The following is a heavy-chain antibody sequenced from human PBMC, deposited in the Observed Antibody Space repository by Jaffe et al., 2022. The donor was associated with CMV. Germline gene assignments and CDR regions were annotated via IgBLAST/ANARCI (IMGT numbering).Heavy chain of an antibody. J-gene: IGHJ6*02. Sequence: EVQLVESGGGLVQPGGSLRLSCAASGFTFSSYWMSWVRQAPGKGLEWVANIKQDGSEKYYVDSVKGRFTISRDNAKNSLYLQMNSLRAEDTAVYYCARERGGPRDYDFWSGYSTERGYYGMDVWGQGTTVTVSS. V-gene: IGHV3-7*01. CDR3: ARERGGPRDYDFWSGYSTERGYYGMDV. CDR1: GFTFSSYW. D-gene: IGHD3-3*01. CDR2: IKQDGSEK.